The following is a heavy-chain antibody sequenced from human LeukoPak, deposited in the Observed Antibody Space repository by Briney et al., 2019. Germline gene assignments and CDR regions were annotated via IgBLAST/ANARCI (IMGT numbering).Heavy chain of an antibody. D-gene: IGHD3-10*01. V-gene: IGHV4-39*07. CDR2: IYYSGST. CDR3: VRESPVGSGEFDF. J-gene: IGHJ4*02. CDR1: GGSISSSSYY. Sequence: SETLSLTCTVSGGSISSSSYYWGWIRQPPGKGLEWIGSIYYSGSTQYNPSLRRRVTISLDTSNNQFSLRLTSVTTADTAMYYCVRESPVGSGEFDFWGPGTLVTVSS.